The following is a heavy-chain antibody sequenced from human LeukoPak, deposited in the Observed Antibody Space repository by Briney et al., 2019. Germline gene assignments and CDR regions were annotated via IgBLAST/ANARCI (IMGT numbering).Heavy chain of an antibody. J-gene: IGHJ4*02. Sequence: ASVKVSCKASGYTFTSYGISWVRQAPGQGLEWMGWISAYNGNTNYAQKLQGRVTMTTDTSTSTAYMELRSLRSDDTAVYHCARDPHYYDSSGSLGFWGQGTLVTVSS. CDR1: GYTFTSYG. V-gene: IGHV1-18*01. CDR2: ISAYNGNT. CDR3: ARDPHYYDSSGSLGF. D-gene: IGHD3-22*01.